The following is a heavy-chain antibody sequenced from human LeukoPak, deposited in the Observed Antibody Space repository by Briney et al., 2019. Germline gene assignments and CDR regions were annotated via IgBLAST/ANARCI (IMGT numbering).Heavy chain of an antibody. CDR3: ARGGGWLDP. CDR2: IYQGGSA. CDR1: GGSISSGGYS. D-gene: IGHD2-15*01. Sequence: SQTLSLTCVVSGGSISSGGYSWNWIRQPPRKAPEYIGYIYQGGSAYYNPSLKSRVTISIDRSNNHFSLNLTSVTAADTAVYYCARGGGWLDPWGQGTLVTVSS. J-gene: IGHJ5*02. V-gene: IGHV4-30-2*01.